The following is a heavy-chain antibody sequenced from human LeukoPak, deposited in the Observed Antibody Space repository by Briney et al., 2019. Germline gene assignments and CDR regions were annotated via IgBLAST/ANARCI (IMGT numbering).Heavy chain of an antibody. J-gene: IGHJ5*02. D-gene: IGHD3-3*01. CDR3: ARGPLRFLEWTYNWFDP. CDR2: ISYDGSTK. V-gene: IGHV3-30*03. CDR1: GFIFSSYG. Sequence: GGSLRLSCAASGFIFSSYGMHWVRQAPGKGLEWVAVISYDGSTKYYADSVKGRFTISRDNAKNSLYLQMNSLRAEDTAVYYCARGPLRFLEWTYNWFDPWGQGTLVTVSS.